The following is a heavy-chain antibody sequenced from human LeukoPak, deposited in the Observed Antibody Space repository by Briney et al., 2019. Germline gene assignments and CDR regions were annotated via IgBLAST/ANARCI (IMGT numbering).Heavy chain of an antibody. D-gene: IGHD3-9*01. J-gene: IGHJ4*02. V-gene: IGHV1-18*01. CDR1: GYTFTSYG. Sequence: GASVKVSCKASGYTFTSYGISWVRQAPGQGLEWMGWISAYNGNTNYAQKLQGRVTMTTDTSTSTAYMELRSLRSDDTAVYYCARVRPTYYDILTGLSYFDYWGQGTLVTVSS. CDR3: ARVRPTYYDILTGLSYFDY. CDR2: ISAYNGNT.